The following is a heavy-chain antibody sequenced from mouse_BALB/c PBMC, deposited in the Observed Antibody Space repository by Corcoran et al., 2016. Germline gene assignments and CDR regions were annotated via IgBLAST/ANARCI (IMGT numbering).Heavy chain of an antibody. D-gene: IGHD1-2*01. J-gene: IGHJ4*01. Sequence: EVLLQQSGPELVKPGASVKIPCKASGYTFTDYNMDWVKQSHGKSLEWIGDINPNNGGTIYNQKFKGKATLTVDKSSSTAYMELRSLTSEDTAVYYCARKAIHYYGSYYAMDYWGQGTSVTVSS. CDR3: ARKAIHYYGSYYAMDY. CDR2: INPNNGGT. CDR1: GYTFTDYN. V-gene: IGHV1-18*01.